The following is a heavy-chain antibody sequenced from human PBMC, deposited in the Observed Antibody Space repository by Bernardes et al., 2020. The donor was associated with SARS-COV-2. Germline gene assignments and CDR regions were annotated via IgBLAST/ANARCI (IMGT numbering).Heavy chain of an antibody. J-gene: IGHJ5*02. CDR1: GFTFDDYA. CDR2: ISWNSGSI. D-gene: IGHD6-13*01. CDR3: AKLGGPGIADDNWFDP. V-gene: IGHV3-9*01. Sequence: GGSLRLSCAASGFTFDDYAMHWVRQAPGKGLEWVSGISWNSGSIGYADSVKGRFTISRDNAKNSLYLQMNSLRAEDTALYYCAKLGGPGIADDNWFDPWGQGTLVTVSS.